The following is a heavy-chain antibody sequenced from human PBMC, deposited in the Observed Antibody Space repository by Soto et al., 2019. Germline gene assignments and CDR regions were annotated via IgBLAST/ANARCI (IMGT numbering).Heavy chain of an antibody. CDR1: GYTFTSFG. CDR3: ARGGSYHATVDY. V-gene: IGHV1-18*04. J-gene: IGHJ4*02. D-gene: IGHD3-16*02. Sequence: QVQLVQSGAEVKKAGASVKVSCKVYGYTFTSFGISWVRQAPGQGLELMGWISGYNGNTDYAEKFQGRVTMTTDTSTSTAHMELRSLRSDDTATYYCARGGSYHATVDYWGQGTLVTVSS. CDR2: ISGYNGNT.